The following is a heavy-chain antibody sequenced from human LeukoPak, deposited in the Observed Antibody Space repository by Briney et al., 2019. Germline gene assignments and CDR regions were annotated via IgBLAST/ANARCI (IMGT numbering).Heavy chain of an antibody. D-gene: IGHD3-3*01. Sequence: VASVKVSCKASGYTFTNYAVNWMRQAPGQRLEWMGWINTGNGDTKFSLNYQARVTITRDASASTAYMELSSLTSEDTAVYFCARGLWSAHRREYYFDSWGQGTLVTVSS. V-gene: IGHV1-3*04. CDR2: INTGNGDT. CDR1: GYTFTNYA. CDR3: ARGLWSAHRREYYFDS. J-gene: IGHJ4*02.